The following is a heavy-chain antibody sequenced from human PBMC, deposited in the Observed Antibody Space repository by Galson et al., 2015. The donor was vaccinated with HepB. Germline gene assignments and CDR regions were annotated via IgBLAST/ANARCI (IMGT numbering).Heavy chain of an antibody. V-gene: IGHV3-7*03. D-gene: IGHD2-21*02. CDR1: GFTFSSYW. Sequence: SLRLSCAASGFTFSSYWMSWVRQAPGKGLEWVANIKQDGSEKYYVDSVKGRFTISRDNAKNSLYLQMNSLRAEDTAVYYCAREEGIVVVTATVDYWGQGTLVTVSS. CDR2: IKQDGSEK. J-gene: IGHJ4*02. CDR3: AREEGIVVVTATVDY.